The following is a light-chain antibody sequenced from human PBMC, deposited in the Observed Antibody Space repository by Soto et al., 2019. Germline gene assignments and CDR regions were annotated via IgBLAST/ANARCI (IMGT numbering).Light chain of an antibody. Sequence: QSALTQPPSASGSPGQSVTISCTGTSSDVGGYNYVSWYQQHPGKAPKLMIYEVSKRPSGVPDRFSGSKSGNTASLTVSGIQAEDEGDYYCNSYAGSNNWVFGGVTKLTV. CDR2: EVS. CDR1: SSDVGGYNY. J-gene: IGLJ3*02. CDR3: NSYAGSNNWV. V-gene: IGLV2-8*01.